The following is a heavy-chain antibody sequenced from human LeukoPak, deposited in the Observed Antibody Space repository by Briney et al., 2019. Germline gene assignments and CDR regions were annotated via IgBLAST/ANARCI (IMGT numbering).Heavy chain of an antibody. CDR1: GFTFSSYW. CDR3: ARGSYYDSSGEWGLDY. Sequence: KSGGSLRLSCAASGFTFSSYWMSWVRQAPGKGLEWVANIKQDGSEKYYVDSVKGRFTISRDNAKNSLYLQMNSLRAEDTAVYYCARGSYYDSSGEWGLDYWGQGTLVTVSS. V-gene: IGHV3-7*01. CDR2: IKQDGSEK. D-gene: IGHD3-22*01. J-gene: IGHJ4*02.